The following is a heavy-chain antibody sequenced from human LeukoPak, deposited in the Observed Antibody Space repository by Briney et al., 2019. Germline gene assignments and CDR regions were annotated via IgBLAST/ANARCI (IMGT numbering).Heavy chain of an antibody. J-gene: IGHJ4*02. CDR2: IKKDGSEQ. Sequence: GGSLRLSCVGSGFIFKLFAVGWVRQAPGKGLEWVATIKKDGSEQYYVDSMKGRLTISRDNAKNSVYLQIHNLRAEDTAVYYCARDLGWLQSDYWGQGTLVTVSS. V-gene: IGHV3-7*01. CDR1: GFIFKLFA. D-gene: IGHD5-24*01. CDR3: ARDLGWLQSDY.